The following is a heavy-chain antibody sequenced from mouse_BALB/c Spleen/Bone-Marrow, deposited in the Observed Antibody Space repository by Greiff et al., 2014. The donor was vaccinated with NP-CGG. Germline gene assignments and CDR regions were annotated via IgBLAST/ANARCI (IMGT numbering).Heavy chain of an antibody. CDR3: ARSGSSSGYFDY. J-gene: IGHJ2*01. CDR1: GFTFSSFG. CDR2: ISSGSSTV. D-gene: IGHD1-1*01. V-gene: IGHV5-17*02. Sequence: EVKLQESGGGLVQPGGSRKLSCAASGFTFSSFGMHWVRQAPEKGLEWVAYISSGSSTVYYADKVMGRFTISRDNPKNTLFLQMTSLRSEDTAMYYCARSGSSSGYFDYRGQGTTLTVSS.